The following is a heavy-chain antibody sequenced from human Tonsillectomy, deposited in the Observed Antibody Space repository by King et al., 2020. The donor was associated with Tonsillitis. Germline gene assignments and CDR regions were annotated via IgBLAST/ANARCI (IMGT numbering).Heavy chain of an antibody. CDR1: GFAFRHYA. V-gene: IGHV3-23*04. Sequence: QLVQSGGEAVQPGGSLRLSCAASGFAFRHYAMTWVRQPTGKGLEGISVVTSSGDHTYYAASVKGRFTISRDNSNSTLYLQMNSLRADDTAVYYCAKDQDFLKGHLDYWGQGTLVTVSS. CDR3: AKDQDFLKGHLDY. J-gene: IGHJ4*02. CDR2: VTSSGDHT. D-gene: IGHD3-9*01.